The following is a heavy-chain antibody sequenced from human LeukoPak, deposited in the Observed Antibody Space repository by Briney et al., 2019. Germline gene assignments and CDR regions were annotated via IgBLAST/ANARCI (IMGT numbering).Heavy chain of an antibody. V-gene: IGHV5-51*01. Sequence: GEPLKISCKGSGYSFTIYSSGGVRQIPGKGLEWFGIIYPGDSDTRYSPSFQGQFTISANKSITTSNLQWSSLKASDTAIYYCARHLYFYGWGSYYKKKGGPFDYWGQGTLVTVSS. CDR3: ARHLYFYGWGSYYKKKGGPFDY. CDR1: GYSFTIYS. D-gene: IGHD3-10*01. CDR2: IYPGDSDT. J-gene: IGHJ4*02.